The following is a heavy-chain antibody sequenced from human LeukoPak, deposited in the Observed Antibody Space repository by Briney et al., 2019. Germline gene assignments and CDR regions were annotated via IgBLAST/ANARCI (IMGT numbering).Heavy chain of an antibody. J-gene: IGHJ4*02. CDR2: VSTTGGT. CDR3: ASAPNWNFFDY. D-gene: IGHD3-3*01. V-gene: IGHV4-4*09. CDR1: GASINSFF. Sequence: SETLSRKCTVSGASINSFFWNWIRQSPGKGLEWIGNVSTTGGTNYNPSLKSRVTVSLDTSKNQISLQLTSVTAADTAIYYCASAPNWNFFDYWGQGALVIVSS.